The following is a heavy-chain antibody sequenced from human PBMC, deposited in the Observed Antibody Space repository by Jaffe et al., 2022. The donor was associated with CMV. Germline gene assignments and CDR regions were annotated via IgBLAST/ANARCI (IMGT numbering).Heavy chain of an antibody. CDR2: IKQDGSEK. CDR1: GFTFSSYW. Sequence: EVQLVESGGGLVQPGGSLRLSCAASGFTFSSYWMSWVRQAPGKGLEWVANIKQDGSEKYYVDSVKGRFTISRDNAKNSLYLQMNSLRAEDTAVYYCARGLMVRGVIITAYYYYGMDVWGQGTTVTVSS. V-gene: IGHV3-7*01. D-gene: IGHD3-10*01. CDR3: ARGLMVRGVIITAYYYYGMDV. J-gene: IGHJ6*02.